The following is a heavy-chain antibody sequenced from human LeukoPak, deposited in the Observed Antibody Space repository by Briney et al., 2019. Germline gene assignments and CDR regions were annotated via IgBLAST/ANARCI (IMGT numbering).Heavy chain of an antibody. V-gene: IGHV5-51*01. CDR1: GYSFTTYW. Sequence: PGESLKISRKGSGYSFTTYWIAWVRPMPGKGLEWMGIIYPGDSDTRYGPSFQGQVTMSADKSISAAYLQWSSLRASDSAIYYCARVVNLSFDYWGQGTLVTVSS. CDR2: IYPGDSDT. D-gene: IGHD2-21*01. CDR3: ARVVNLSFDY. J-gene: IGHJ4*02.